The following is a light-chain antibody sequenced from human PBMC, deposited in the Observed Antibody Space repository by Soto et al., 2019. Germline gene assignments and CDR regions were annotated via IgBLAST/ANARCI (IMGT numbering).Light chain of an antibody. CDR2: EDN. CDR1: SGSIASNY. J-gene: IGLJ2*01. CDR3: QSYDSSGMV. V-gene: IGLV6-57*03. Sequence: NFMLTQPHSVSESPGKTVTISCTRSSGSIASNYVQWYQQRPGSAPTTVIYEDNQRPSGVPDRFSGSIDSSSNSASLTISGLKTEDEADYYCQSYDSSGMVFGGGTQLTVL.